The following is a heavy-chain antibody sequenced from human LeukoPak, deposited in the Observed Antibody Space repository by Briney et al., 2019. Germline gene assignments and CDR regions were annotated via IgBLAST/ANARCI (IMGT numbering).Heavy chain of an antibody. D-gene: IGHD6-13*01. CDR3: AKDGPAAFDY. Sequence: ASVKVSCMASGYTFSGNYIHWVRQAPGQGLEWMGWINPNGGGTKYAQKFQDGVTVTRDTSISTVYMELSGLRSDDTAVYYCAKDGPAAFDYWGQGTLVTVSS. J-gene: IGHJ4*02. CDR2: INPNGGGT. V-gene: IGHV1-2*02. CDR1: GYTFSGNY.